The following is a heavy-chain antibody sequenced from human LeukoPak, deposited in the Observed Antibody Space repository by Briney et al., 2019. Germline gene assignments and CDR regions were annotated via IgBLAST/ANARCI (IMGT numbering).Heavy chain of an antibody. Sequence: GRSLRPSCAASGFTFSSYGMHWVRQAPGKGLEWVAVISYDGSNKYYADSVKGRFTISRDNSKNTLYLQMNSLRAEDTAVYYCAKDFPEWELTNWFDPWGQGTLVTVSS. CDR1: GFTFSSYG. D-gene: IGHD1-26*01. V-gene: IGHV3-30*18. CDR2: ISYDGSNK. CDR3: AKDFPEWELTNWFDP. J-gene: IGHJ5*02.